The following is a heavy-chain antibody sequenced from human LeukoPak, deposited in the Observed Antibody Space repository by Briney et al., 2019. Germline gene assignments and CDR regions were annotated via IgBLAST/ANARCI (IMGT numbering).Heavy chain of an antibody. CDR3: AKDVGYCSSTSCYIFDY. D-gene: IGHD2-2*02. CDR2: ISGSGGST. Sequence: GGSLRLSCAASGFTFSSYAMSWVRQAPGKGLEWVSAISGSGGSTYYADSVKGRFTISRDNSKNTLYLQMNSLRAQDTAVYYCAKDVGYCSSTSCYIFDYWGQGTLVTVSS. J-gene: IGHJ4*02. CDR1: GFTFSSYA. V-gene: IGHV3-23*01.